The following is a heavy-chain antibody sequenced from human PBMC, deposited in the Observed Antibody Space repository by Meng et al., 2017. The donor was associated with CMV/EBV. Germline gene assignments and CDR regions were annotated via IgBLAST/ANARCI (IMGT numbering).Heavy chain of an antibody. J-gene: IGHJ4*02. D-gene: IGHD5-18*01. Sequence: HVHLTKPGHGLATPSEPLSLTCTGSGGSISSYYWRWIRQPAGKGLEWIGRIYNSGSTNYNPSLKSRVTMSVDTSKNQFSLKLSSVTAADTAVYYCARHGDTAMVVGIDYWGQGTLVTVSS. V-gene: IGHV4-4*07. CDR2: IYNSGST. CDR3: ARHGDTAMVVGIDY. CDR1: GGSISSYY.